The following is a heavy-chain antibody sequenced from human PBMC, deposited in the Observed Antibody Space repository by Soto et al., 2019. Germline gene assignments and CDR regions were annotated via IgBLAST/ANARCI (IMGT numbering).Heavy chain of an antibody. J-gene: IGHJ4*02. CDR2: IIPIFGTA. CDR1: GGTFSSYA. D-gene: IGHD3-22*01. Sequence: SVKVSCKASGGTFSSYASSWVRQAPGQGLEWMGGIIPIFGTANYAQKFQGRVTITADECTSTAYMELSSLRSEDTAVYYCARRVGQNYYDSSGCFDYWGQGTLVPVSS. CDR3: ARRVGQNYYDSSGCFDY. V-gene: IGHV1-69*13.